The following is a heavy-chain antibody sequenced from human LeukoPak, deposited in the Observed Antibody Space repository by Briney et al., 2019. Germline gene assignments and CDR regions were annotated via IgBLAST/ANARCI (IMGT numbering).Heavy chain of an antibody. D-gene: IGHD3-16*01. V-gene: IGHV3-48*03. CDR3: ARDGKGGGTFPAIYYFDF. CDR1: GFPFSSYE. Sequence: PGGPVRLSCAASGFPFSSYEMKWVRQAPGRGVEWVSYISRSGNTIYYADSVKGRFTISRDNAKNSLYLQMNSRRGEDTAIYYFARDGKGGGTFPAIYYFDFWGQGTLVTVSS. J-gene: IGHJ4*02. CDR2: ISRSGNTI.